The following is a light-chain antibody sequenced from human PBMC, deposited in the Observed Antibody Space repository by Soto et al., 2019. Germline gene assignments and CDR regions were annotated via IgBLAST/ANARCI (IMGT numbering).Light chain of an antibody. CDR2: GAS. CDR3: QQYHTWPIT. V-gene: IGKV3-20*01. CDR1: QSVSSSY. J-gene: IGKJ4*01. Sequence: IGLTQSPGTLSLSPGERATLSCRASQSVSSSYLAWYQQKPGQAPRLLIYGASSRATGIPARFSGSGSGTEFTLTISSLQSEDCAIYYCQQYHTWPITFGGGTKVDIK.